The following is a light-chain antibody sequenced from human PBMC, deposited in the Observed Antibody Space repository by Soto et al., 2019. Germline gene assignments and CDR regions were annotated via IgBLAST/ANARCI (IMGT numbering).Light chain of an antibody. J-gene: IGKJ2*03. CDR1: QSVSNNY. V-gene: IGKV3-20*01. CDR2: GAS. CDR3: LHDALFPYS. Sequence: IVLTQSPGTLSLSPGERATLSCRASQSVSNNYLAWYQQKPGQAPRLLIFGASSRATGIPDRFSGRGSGTDFTLTINRLEPEDFATYYCLHDALFPYSFGQGTRLEI.